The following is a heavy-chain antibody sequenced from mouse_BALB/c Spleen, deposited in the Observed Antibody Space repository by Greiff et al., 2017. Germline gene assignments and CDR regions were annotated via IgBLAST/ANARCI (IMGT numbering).Heavy chain of an antibody. D-gene: IGHD2-1*01. CDR3: ARSNYGNSHWYFDV. J-gene: IGHJ1*01. V-gene: IGHV5-17*02. CDR1: GFTFSSFG. Sequence: EVMLVESGGGLVQPGGSRKLSCAASGFTFSSFGMHWVRQAPEKGLEWVAYISSGSSTIYYADTVKGRFTISRDNPKNTLFLQMTSLRSEDTAMYYCARSNYGNSHWYFDVWGAGTTVTVSS. CDR2: ISSGSSTI.